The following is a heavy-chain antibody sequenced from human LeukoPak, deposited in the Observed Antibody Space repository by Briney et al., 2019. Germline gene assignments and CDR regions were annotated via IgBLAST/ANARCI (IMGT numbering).Heavy chain of an antibody. D-gene: IGHD6-19*01. J-gene: IGHJ4*02. V-gene: IGHV4-59*12. CDR1: GGSISSYY. CDR2: IYYSGST. Sequence: SETLSLTCTVSGGSISSYYWSWIRQPPGKGLEWIGYIYYSGSTNYNPSLKSRITISVDTSKNQFSLKLSSVTAADTAVYYCARSNIPVAGTSFLDYWGQGTLVTVSS. CDR3: ARSNIPVAGTSFLDY.